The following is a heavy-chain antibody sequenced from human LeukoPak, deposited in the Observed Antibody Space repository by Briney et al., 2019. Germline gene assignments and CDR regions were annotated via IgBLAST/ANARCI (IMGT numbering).Heavy chain of an antibody. J-gene: IGHJ6*01. CDR2: ITNGGSTI. CDR1: GFTFREYN. V-gene: IGHV3-11*01. CDR3: GRSIGLAGGGVDV. Sequence: GGSLRLSCAPSGFTFREYNMSCVRQAPGKGVVRVSYITNGGSTIHHTDSEKGRVTLSRDNAKKTLYLQMNRTIDGDTSVYICGRSIGLAGGGVDVWGQGTTVTVSS. D-gene: IGHD4-23*01.